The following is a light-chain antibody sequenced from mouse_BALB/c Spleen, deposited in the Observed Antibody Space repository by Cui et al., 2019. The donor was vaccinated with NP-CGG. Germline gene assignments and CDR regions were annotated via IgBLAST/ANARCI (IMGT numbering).Light chain of an antibody. CDR2: GTN. V-gene: IGLV1*01. J-gene: IGLJ1*01. Sequence: QAVVTSESALTTSPGETVTLTCRSCTGAVTTTNYANCVQEKPDHLFTGLIGGTNNRPPGVPARFSGSLIGDKAALTITGAQTEDEAIYFCALWYSNHWVFGGGTKLTVL. CDR3: ALWYSNHWV. CDR1: TGAVTTTNY.